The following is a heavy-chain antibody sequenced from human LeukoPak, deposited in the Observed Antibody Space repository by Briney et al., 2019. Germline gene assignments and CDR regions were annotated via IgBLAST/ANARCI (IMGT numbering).Heavy chain of an antibody. CDR3: ARESYYDSSGYSHDAFDI. CDR2: IYYGGTS. Sequence: PSETLSLTCTVSGDSISSSGYYWGWIRQSPAKGLEWIGSIYYGGTSYYNPSLKSRVTISVDTSKNQFSLKLNSVTAADTAVYYCARESYYDSSGYSHDAFDIWGQGTMVTVSS. J-gene: IGHJ3*02. D-gene: IGHD3-22*01. CDR1: GDSISSSGYY. V-gene: IGHV4-39*07.